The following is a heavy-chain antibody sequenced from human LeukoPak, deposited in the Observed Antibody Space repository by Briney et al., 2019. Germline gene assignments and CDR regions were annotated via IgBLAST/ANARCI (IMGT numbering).Heavy chain of an antibody. CDR3: AREMAVAGSGVIDS. Sequence: ASVKVSCKASGYTFTSYGISWVRQAPGQGLEWMGWISTYNDNTHYAQKFQGRVTTTTDTSTNTAYMELRSLRSDDTAVYYCAREMAVAGSGVIDSWGQGTLVTVSS. CDR2: ISTYNDNT. D-gene: IGHD6-19*01. V-gene: IGHV1-18*01. CDR1: GYTFTSYG. J-gene: IGHJ4*02.